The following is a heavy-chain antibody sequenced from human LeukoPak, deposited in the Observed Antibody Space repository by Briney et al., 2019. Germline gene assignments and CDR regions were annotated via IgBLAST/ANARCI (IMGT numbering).Heavy chain of an antibody. J-gene: IGHJ4*02. CDR2: IYYSGST. V-gene: IGHV4-59*01. CDR1: GGSISSYY. CDR3: ARDLSSYFDY. D-gene: IGHD2-2*01. Sequence: TETLSLTCTVSGGSISSYYWSWIRQPPGKGLEWIGYIYYSGSTNYNPSLKSRVTISVDTSKNQFSLKLSSVTAADTAVYYCARDLSSYFDYWGQGTLVTVSS.